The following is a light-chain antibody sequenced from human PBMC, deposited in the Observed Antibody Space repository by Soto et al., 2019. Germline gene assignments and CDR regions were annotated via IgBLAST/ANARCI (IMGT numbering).Light chain of an antibody. CDR2: SNS. CDR3: AAWDDSLNGVV. J-gene: IGLJ2*01. Sequence: QSVLTQPPSASGTPGQRVTISCSGSSPNIGSNTVNWYQQLPGTAPKLLIYSNSQRPSGVPDRFSGSKSGTSASLAISGLQSEDEADHYCAAWDDSLNGVVFGGGTKVTVL. V-gene: IGLV1-44*01. CDR1: SPNIGSNT.